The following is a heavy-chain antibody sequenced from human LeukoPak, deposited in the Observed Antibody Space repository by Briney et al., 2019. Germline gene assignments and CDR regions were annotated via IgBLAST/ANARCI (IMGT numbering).Heavy chain of an antibody. V-gene: IGHV3-30*04. D-gene: IGHD5-24*01. J-gene: IGHJ6*02. CDR1: GFTFSSYA. CDR2: ISYDGSNK. Sequence: QSGGSLRLSCAASGFTFSSYAMHWVRQAPGKGLEWVAVISYDGSNKYYADSVKGRFTISRDNSKNTLYLQMNSLRAEDTAMYYCARTELYYYYYGMDVWGQGTTVTVSS. CDR3: ARTELYYYYYGMDV.